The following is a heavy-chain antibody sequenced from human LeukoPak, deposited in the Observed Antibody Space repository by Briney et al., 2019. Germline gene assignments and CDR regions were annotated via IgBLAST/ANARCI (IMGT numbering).Heavy chain of an antibody. CDR1: GGSISGSSYY. J-gene: IGHJ4*02. V-gene: IGHV4-39*07. CDR2: LYYSGST. Sequence: SETLSLTCTVSGGSISGSSYYWGWIRQPPGKGLEWIGSLYYSGSTYYNPSLESRVTISVDTSKNQFSLKLSSVTVADTAVYYCARSISGTYYFYYWGQGTLVAVSS. CDR3: ARSISGTYYFYY. D-gene: IGHD1-26*01.